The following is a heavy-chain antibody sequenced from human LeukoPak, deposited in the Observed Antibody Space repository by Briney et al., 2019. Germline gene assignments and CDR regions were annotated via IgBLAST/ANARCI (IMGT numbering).Heavy chain of an antibody. Sequence: NPGGSLRLSCTASGLTFSTSGFNWVRQAPGKGLEWVASIGPTGSDRYHADSIKGRFTISRDNADNFLYLRMNSLRAEDTAVYYCATETNGRHYDYWGQGTLLTVSS. CDR2: IGPTGSDR. CDR1: GLTFSTSG. CDR3: ATETNGRHYDY. J-gene: IGHJ4*02. V-gene: IGHV3-21*06. D-gene: IGHD1-14*01.